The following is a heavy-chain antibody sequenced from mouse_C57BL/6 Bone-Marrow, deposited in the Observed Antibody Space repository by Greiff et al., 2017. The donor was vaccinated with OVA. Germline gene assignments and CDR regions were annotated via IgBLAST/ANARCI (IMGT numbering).Heavy chain of an antibody. Sequence: EVQLLESGPGLVKPSQSLSLTCSVTGYSIPSGYYWNWIRQFPGNKLEWMGYISYDGSNNYNPSLKNRISITRDPSKNQFFLKLNSVTTEDTATYYCARDPIYYGNYGYAMDYWGQGTSVTVSS. CDR1: GYSIPSGYY. CDR3: ARDPIYYGNYGYAMDY. V-gene: IGHV3-6*01. D-gene: IGHD2-1*01. J-gene: IGHJ4*01. CDR2: ISYDGSN.